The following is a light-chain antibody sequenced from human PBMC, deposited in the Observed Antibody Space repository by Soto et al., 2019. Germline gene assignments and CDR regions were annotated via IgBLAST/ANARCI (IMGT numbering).Light chain of an antibody. V-gene: IGLV2-11*01. J-gene: IGLJ2*01. CDR3: CSYGGSYTWV. CDR1: SGDVGGYNF. Sequence: QSALTQPRSVSGSPGQSVTISCTGTSGDVGGYNFVSWYQQHPGKVPTLVIFDVSHRPSGVPDRFSGSKSGNTASLTISRLQAEDEADYYCCSYGGSYTWVFGGGTKVTVL. CDR2: DVS.